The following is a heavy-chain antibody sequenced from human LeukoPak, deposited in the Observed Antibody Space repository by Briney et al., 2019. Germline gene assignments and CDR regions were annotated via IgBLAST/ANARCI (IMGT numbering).Heavy chain of an antibody. CDR1: GYTFTAYY. J-gene: IGHJ4*02. Sequence: GASVKVSCKASGYTFTAYYMHWVRQAPGQGLEWMGWINPNSGGTKYAQKFQGRVTMTRDTSISTAYMELSRLRSDDTAVYYCARDLTYYYDSSGYYSEYWGQGTLVTVSS. D-gene: IGHD3-22*01. CDR3: ARDLTYYYDSSGYYSEY. V-gene: IGHV1-2*02. CDR2: INPNSGGT.